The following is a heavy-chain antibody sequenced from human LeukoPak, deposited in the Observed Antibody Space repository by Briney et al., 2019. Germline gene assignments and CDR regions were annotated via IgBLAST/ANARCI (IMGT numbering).Heavy chain of an antibody. CDR1: GYTFNSYG. V-gene: IGHV1-18*01. CDR2: IGAYNGNT. D-gene: IGHD3-10*01. J-gene: IGHJ4*02. CDR3: ARTDDYYGDY. Sequence: ASVKVSCKASGYTFNSYGISWVRQAPGQGLEWMGWIGAYNGNTNYEQKLQGRVTMTTDTSTSTAYMELRSLRSDDTAVYYCARTDDYYGDYWGQGTLVTVSS.